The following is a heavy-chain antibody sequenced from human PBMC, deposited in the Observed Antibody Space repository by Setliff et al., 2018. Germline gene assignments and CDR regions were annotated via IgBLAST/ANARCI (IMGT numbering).Heavy chain of an antibody. V-gene: IGHV4-39*01. CDR3: VRPGGTTVVARHFDY. D-gene: IGHD2-15*01. J-gene: IGHJ4*01. CDR2: ISYSGTP. CDR1: DDSFTSSRYY. Sequence: PSVTLSLTCTVSDDSFTSSRYYWGWIRQAPGSGLEWIGSISYSGTPYYNASVESRVTISIDTSRNQFSLELRSVTVADTATYYCVRPGGTTVVARHFDYWGSGILVTVSS.